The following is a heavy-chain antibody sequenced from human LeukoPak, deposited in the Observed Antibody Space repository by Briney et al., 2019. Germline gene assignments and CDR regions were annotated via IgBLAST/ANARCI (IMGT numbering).Heavy chain of an antibody. Sequence: PGGSLRLSCAASGFTFSSYGMHWVRQAPGKGLEWVAVIWYDGSNKYYADSVKGRFTISRDNSKNTLYLQMNSLRAEDTAVYYCARDGAVAGYFDYWGQGTLVTVSS. J-gene: IGHJ4*02. CDR1: GFTFSSYG. D-gene: IGHD6-19*01. V-gene: IGHV3-33*01. CDR3: ARDGAVAGYFDY. CDR2: IWYDGSNK.